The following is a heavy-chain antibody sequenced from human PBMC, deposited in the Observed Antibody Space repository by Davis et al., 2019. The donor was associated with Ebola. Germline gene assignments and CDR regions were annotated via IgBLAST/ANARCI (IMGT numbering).Heavy chain of an antibody. Sequence: SVKVSCKASGYTFTSYGISWVRQAPGQGLEWMGGIIPIFGTANYAQKFQGRVTITRDTSASTAYMELSSLRSEDTAVYYCARVGGSRDMDVWGKGTTVTVSS. V-gene: IGHV1-69*05. CDR3: ARVGGSRDMDV. J-gene: IGHJ6*03. CDR2: IIPIFGTA. D-gene: IGHD3-16*01. CDR1: GYTFTSYG.